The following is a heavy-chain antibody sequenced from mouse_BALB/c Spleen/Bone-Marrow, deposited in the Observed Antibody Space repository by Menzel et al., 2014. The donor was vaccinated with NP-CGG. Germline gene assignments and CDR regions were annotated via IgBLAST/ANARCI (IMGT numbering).Heavy chain of an antibody. CDR2: NNPGSGGT. V-gene: IGHV1-54*03. CDR1: GYAFTNYL. J-gene: IGHJ4*01. D-gene: IGHD2-3*01. Sequence: QVQLQQSGAELVRPGASVKVSCKASGYAFTNYLIEWVKQRPGQGLEWIGVNNPGSGGTNYNEKFKGKATLTADKSSSTVYMQLSSLTSDDSAVYFCARSIYDGYSEAMDYWGQGTSVTVSS. CDR3: ARSIYDGYSEAMDY.